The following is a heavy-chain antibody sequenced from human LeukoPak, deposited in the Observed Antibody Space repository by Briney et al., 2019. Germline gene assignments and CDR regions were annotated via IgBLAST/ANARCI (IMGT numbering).Heavy chain of an antibody. V-gene: IGHV4-34*01. CDR1: GGSFSGYY. Sequence: SETLSLTCAVYGGSFSGYYWSWIRQPPGKGLEWIGEINHSGSTNYNPSLKSRVTISVDTSKNQFSLKLSSVTAADTAVYYCARGRGRGGSCYSVSGQGTTVTVSS. CDR2: INHSGST. CDR3: ARGRGRGGSCYSV. D-gene: IGHD2-15*01. J-gene: IGHJ6*02.